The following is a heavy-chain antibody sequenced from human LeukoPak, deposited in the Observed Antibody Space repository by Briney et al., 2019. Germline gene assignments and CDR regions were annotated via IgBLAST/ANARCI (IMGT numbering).Heavy chain of an antibody. Sequence: PSVTLSLTCTVSGGSISTYYWSWIRQPPGKGLEWIGYIYYTGSTNYNPSLKSRVTISLDTSKNQFSLKLSSVTAADTAVYYCARYCSGGSCYSGQFDYWGQGTLVTVSS. CDR1: GGSISTYY. CDR3: ARYCSGGSCYSGQFDY. J-gene: IGHJ4*02. CDR2: IYYTGST. V-gene: IGHV4-59*08. D-gene: IGHD2-15*01.